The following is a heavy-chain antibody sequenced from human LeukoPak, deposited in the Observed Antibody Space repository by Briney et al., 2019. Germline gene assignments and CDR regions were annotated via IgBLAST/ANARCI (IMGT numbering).Heavy chain of an antibody. CDR2: ITYSSGYT. Sequence: GGSLRLSCAASGFTFSSYDMSWVRQAPGKGLEWVSGITYSSGYTYYVDSVKGRFTISRDNSRNTLYLQMNSLRAEDTAVYYCAKDPSDLGVSGSKNYFDCWGQGTLVTVPS. CDR1: GFTFSSYD. V-gene: IGHV3-23*01. CDR3: AKDPSDLGVSGSKNYFDC. J-gene: IGHJ4*02. D-gene: IGHD3-16*01.